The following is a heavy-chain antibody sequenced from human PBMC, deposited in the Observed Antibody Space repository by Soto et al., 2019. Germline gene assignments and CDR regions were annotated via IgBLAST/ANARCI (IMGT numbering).Heavy chain of an antibody. CDR3: AREASVPSFGEFWFFDR. J-gene: IGHJ2*01. D-gene: IGHD3-10*01. V-gene: IGHV3-23*01. CDR1: GFTFSNNG. CDR2: VSADGYTT. Sequence: EVQLLESGGGLAQPGGSLRLSCAASGFTFSNNGMTWVRQAPGKGLEWVSSVSADGYTTYYSDSVRGRLTTSRDNSGDTVYVRLNNLSSEDTALDYCAREASVPSFGEFWFFDRWGSGTQVTVSS.